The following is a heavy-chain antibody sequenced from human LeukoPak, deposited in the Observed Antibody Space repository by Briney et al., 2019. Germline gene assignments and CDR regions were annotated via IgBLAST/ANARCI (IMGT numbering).Heavy chain of an antibody. CDR2: IYYSGST. V-gene: IGHV4-59*01. D-gene: IGHD3-22*01. CDR1: GGSISIYY. Sequence: PSETLSLTCTVSGGSISIYYWSWIRQPPGRGLEWIGYIYYSGSTNYNPSLKSRVTISVDTSKNQFSLKLNSVTAGDTAVYYCARGDYYDSNFDYWGQGTLVTVSS. CDR3: ARGDYYDSNFDY. J-gene: IGHJ4*02.